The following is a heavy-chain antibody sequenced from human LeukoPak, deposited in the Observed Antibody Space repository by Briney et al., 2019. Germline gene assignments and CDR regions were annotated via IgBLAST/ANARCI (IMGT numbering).Heavy chain of an antibody. D-gene: IGHD6-6*01. CDR3: ARDRTVARPGDY. CDR2: ISSSSSYI. V-gene: IGHV3-21*01. Sequence: TGGSLRLSCAASGFTFSSYSMNWVRQAPGKGLEWVSSISSSSSYICYADSVKGRSTISRDNAKNSLYLQMNSLRAEDTAVYYCARDRTVARPGDYWGQGTLVTVSS. CDR1: GFTFSSYS. J-gene: IGHJ4*02.